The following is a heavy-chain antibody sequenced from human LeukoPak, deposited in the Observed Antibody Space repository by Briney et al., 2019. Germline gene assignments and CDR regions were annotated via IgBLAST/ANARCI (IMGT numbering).Heavy chain of an antibody. CDR1: GGSFSGYY. J-gene: IGHJ6*03. CDR2: INHSGST. CDR3: AREVVPAARSYYYYMDV. V-gene: IGHV4-34*01. D-gene: IGHD2-2*01. Sequence: SETLSLTCAVYGGSFSGYYWCWIRQPPGKGLEWIGEINHSGSTNYNSSLKSRVTISVDTSKNQFSLKLSSVTAADTAVYYCAREVVPAARSYYYYMDVWGKGTTVTVSS.